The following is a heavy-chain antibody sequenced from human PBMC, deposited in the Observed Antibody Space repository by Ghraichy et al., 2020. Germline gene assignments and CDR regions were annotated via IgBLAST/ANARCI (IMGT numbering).Heavy chain of an antibody. D-gene: IGHD4-17*01. V-gene: IGHV1-18*04. CDR1: GYTFTSYG. J-gene: IGHJ4*02. CDR3: ARERDYGDYVDLSWDY. Sequence: ASVKVSCKASGYTFTSYGISWVRQAPGQGLEWMGWISAYNGNTNYAQKLQGRVTMTTDTSTSTAYMELRSLRSDDTAVYYCARERDYGDYVDLSWDYWGQGTMVTVSS. CDR2: ISAYNGNT.